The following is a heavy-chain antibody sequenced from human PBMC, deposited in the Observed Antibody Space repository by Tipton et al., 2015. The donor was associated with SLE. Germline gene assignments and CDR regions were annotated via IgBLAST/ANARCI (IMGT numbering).Heavy chain of an antibody. CDR3: ARDRYNWNDGTSYYYSYGMDV. CDR1: GFTFSDYY. Sequence: SLRLSCAASGFTFSDYYMSWIRQAPGKGLEWVSYISSSSSYTNCADSVKGRVTISRDNANNSVYLQMNSLRAEDTAVYYCARDRYNWNDGTSYYYSYGMDVWGQGTTVTVSS. V-gene: IGHV3-11*06. D-gene: IGHD1-1*01. CDR2: ISSSSSYT. J-gene: IGHJ6*02.